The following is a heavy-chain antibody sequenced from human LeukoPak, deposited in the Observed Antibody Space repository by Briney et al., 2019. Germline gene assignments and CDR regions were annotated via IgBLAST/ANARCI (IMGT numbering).Heavy chain of an antibody. CDR2: INPTGGST. Sequence: ASVKVSCKASGYTFTSYYMHWVRQAPGQGLEWMGIINPTGGSTSYAQKFQGRVTMTRYTSTSTVYMELSSLRTEDTAVYYCARVSQPLGGFDYWGQGTLVTVSS. D-gene: IGHD6-13*01. V-gene: IGHV1-46*01. CDR3: ARVSQPLGGFDY. CDR1: GYTFTSYY. J-gene: IGHJ4*02.